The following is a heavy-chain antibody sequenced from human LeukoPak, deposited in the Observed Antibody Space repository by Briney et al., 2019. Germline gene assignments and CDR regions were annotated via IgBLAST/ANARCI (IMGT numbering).Heavy chain of an antibody. J-gene: IGHJ5*02. CDR3: ARGGSRITMVRGVDSWFDP. Sequence: SETLSLTCAVCGGSFSGYYWSWIRQPPGKGLEWIGEINHSGSTNYNPSLKSRVTISVDTSKNQFSLKLSSVTAADTAVYYCARGGSRITMVRGVDSWFDPWGQGTLVTVSS. V-gene: IGHV4-34*01. D-gene: IGHD3-10*01. CDR2: INHSGST. CDR1: GGSFSGYY.